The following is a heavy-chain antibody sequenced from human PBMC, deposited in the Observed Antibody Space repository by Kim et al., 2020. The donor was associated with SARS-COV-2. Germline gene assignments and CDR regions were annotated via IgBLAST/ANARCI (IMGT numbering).Heavy chain of an antibody. CDR1: GGSISSSSYY. J-gene: IGHJ5*02. CDR2: IYYSGST. CDR3: AREHSLSGGSFDP. D-gene: IGHD2-15*01. Sequence: SETLSLTCTVSGGSISSSSYYWGWIRQPPGKGLEWIGSIYYSGSTYYNPSLKSRVTISVDTSKNHFSLKLSSVTAADTAVYYCAREHSLSGGSFDPWGQGTLVTVSS. V-gene: IGHV4-39*02.